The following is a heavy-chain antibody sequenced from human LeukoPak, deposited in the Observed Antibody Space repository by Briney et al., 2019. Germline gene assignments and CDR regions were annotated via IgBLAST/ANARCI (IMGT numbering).Heavy chain of an antibody. CDR1: GFAFGSYA. Sequence: GETLRLSCAASGFAFGSYAMSWVRQAPGQGLEWVSVVTGSGAGTYYADSVKGRFTISRDNSKNTLYLQINSLRADDTAVYYCARALVGATTADYWGQGTLVTVSS. CDR2: VTGSGAGT. V-gene: IGHV3-23*01. J-gene: IGHJ4*02. CDR3: ARALVGATTADY. D-gene: IGHD1-26*01.